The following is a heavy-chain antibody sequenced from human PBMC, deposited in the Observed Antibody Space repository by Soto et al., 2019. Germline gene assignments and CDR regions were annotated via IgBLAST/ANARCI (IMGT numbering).Heavy chain of an antibody. CDR2: MNPNSGNT. D-gene: IGHD1-26*01. Sequence: ASVKVSCKASGYTFTSYDINWVRQATGQGLEWMGWMNPNSGNTGYAQKFQGRVTMTRNTSISTAYMELSRLRSEDTAVYYCARDPSGSYPDYYYGMDVWGQGTTVTVSS. J-gene: IGHJ6*02. CDR3: ARDPSGSYPDYYYGMDV. V-gene: IGHV1-8*01. CDR1: GYTFTSYD.